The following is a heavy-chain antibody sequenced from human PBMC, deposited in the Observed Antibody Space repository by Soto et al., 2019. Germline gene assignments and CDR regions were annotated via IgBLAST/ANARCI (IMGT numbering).Heavy chain of an antibody. Sequence: VQLVQSGAEVKKPGSSVKVSCKASGGTFSSYAISWVRQAPGQGREWMGGIIPICGTANYAQKFQGRVTITADKSTSTAYMELSSLRSEATAVYYCARDSGSITISPGWFDPWGQGTLVTVAA. J-gene: IGHJ5*02. CDR3: ARDSGSITISPGWFDP. CDR2: IIPICGTA. CDR1: GGTFSSYA. V-gene: IGHV1-69*06. D-gene: IGHD3-3*01.